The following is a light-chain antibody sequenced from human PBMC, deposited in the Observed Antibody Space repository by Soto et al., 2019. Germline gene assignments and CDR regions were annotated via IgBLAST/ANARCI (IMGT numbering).Light chain of an antibody. Sequence: QSALTQHRSVSGSPGQSVTISCTGTSSDVGAYDYVSWYQHHPGKAPKVTIYDVSKRPSGVPDRFSGSKSGNTASLTISGLQADDEADYYCSSFVGPYTYVFGTGTKVTVL. CDR3: SSFVGPYTYV. CDR2: DVS. V-gene: IGLV2-11*01. J-gene: IGLJ1*01. CDR1: SSDVGAYDY.